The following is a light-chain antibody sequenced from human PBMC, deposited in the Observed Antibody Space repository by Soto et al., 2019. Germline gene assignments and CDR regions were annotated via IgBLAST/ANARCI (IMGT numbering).Light chain of an antibody. J-gene: IGLJ2*01. CDR3: SSYAGSNSVI. Sequence: QSVLTQPPSASGSPGQSVAISCTGTSSDVCGNNYVSWYQLHPGKAPKLLVYEVTKRPAGVPDRFSGSKSGNTASLTVSGLQAEDEADYYCSSYAGSNSVIFGGGTKLTV. CDR2: EVT. V-gene: IGLV2-8*01. CDR1: SSDVCGNNY.